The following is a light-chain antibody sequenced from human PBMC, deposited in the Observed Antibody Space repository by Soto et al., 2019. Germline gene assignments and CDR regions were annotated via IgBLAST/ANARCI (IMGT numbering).Light chain of an antibody. Sequence: EIVLTQSPGTLSLSPGERATLSCRASQSISSSYLAWYQQKPGQAPWLLIYGASTRATGIPDRFSGSESGTDFTLTISRLEPEDFAVYYCQQYGSSPTWTFGQGTKVEIK. J-gene: IGKJ1*01. CDR1: QSISSSY. V-gene: IGKV3-20*01. CDR3: QQYGSSPTWT. CDR2: GAS.